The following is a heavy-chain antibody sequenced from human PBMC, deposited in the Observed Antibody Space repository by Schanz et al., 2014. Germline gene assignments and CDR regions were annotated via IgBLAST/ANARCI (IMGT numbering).Heavy chain of an antibody. CDR2: ISGSGGST. CDR3: ARAHGNNWYGKGLDY. V-gene: IGHV3-23*01. Sequence: EVQLLDSGGGLVQPGGSLRLSCAASGFTFSSYAMSWVRQAPGKGLEWVSGISGSGGSTYYADSVKDRFTVSRGNSKNTVYLQMNRLRAEDTAVYYCARAHGNNWYGKGLDYWGQGTQVTVSS. J-gene: IGHJ4*02. D-gene: IGHD1-1*01. CDR1: GFTFSSYA.